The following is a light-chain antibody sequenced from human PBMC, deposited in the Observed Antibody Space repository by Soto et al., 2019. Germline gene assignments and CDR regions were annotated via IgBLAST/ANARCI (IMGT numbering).Light chain of an antibody. Sequence: TQSPSTLSGSVGDRVTITCRASQTISSWLAWYQQKPGQPPRLLIYDTSNRATGIPARFSGSGYGTDFTLTISSLDPEDFAVYYCQQRSNWPLVTFGPGTRVDIK. J-gene: IGKJ3*01. CDR1: QTISSW. CDR3: QQRSNWPLVT. V-gene: IGKV3-11*01. CDR2: DTS.